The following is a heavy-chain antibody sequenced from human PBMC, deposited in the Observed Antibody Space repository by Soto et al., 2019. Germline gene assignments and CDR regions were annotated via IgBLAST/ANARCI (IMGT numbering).Heavy chain of an antibody. CDR3: ARNMVRGVRAFDI. Sequence: PSETLSLTCTVSGGSISSGGYYWSWIRQHPGKGLEWIGYIYYSGSTYYNPSLKSRVTISVDKSKNQFSLKLSSVTAADTAVYYCARNMVRGVRAFDIWGQGTMVTVSS. V-gene: IGHV4-31*03. J-gene: IGHJ3*02. D-gene: IGHD3-10*01. CDR1: GGSISSGGYY. CDR2: IYYSGST.